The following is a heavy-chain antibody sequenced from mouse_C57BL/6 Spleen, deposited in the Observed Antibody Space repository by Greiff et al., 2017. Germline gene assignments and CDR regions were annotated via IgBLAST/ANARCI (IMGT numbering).Heavy chain of an antibody. Sequence: EVKLMESGGDLVKPGGSLKLSCAASGFTFSSYGMSWVRQTPDKRLEWVATIRSGGSYTYYPDSVKGRFTISRDNAKNTLYLQMSSLKSEDTAMYYCARQGYYEGDYWGQGTSVTVSS. V-gene: IGHV5-6*01. CDR3: ARQGYYEGDY. CDR1: GFTFSSYG. J-gene: IGHJ4*01. D-gene: IGHD2-3*01. CDR2: IRSGGSYT.